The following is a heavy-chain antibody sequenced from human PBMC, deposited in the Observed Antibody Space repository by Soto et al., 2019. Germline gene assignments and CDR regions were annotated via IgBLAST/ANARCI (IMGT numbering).Heavy chain of an antibody. CDR3: ARAEVSGFGFYYYGLGV. Sequence: ASVKVSCKASGDTFSSYAISWVRQAPGQGLEWMGGIIPIFGTANYAQKFQGRVTMIADESTNIAYMELSSLRSEDTAVYYCARAEVSGFGFYYYGLGVWGQGTTVTVSS. CDR2: IIPIFGTA. CDR1: GDTFSSYA. V-gene: IGHV1-69*13. D-gene: IGHD3-10*01. J-gene: IGHJ6*02.